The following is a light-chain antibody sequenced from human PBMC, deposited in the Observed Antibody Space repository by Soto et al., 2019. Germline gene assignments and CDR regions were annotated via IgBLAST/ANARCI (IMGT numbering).Light chain of an antibody. CDR2: GNS. J-gene: IGLJ1*01. CDR3: QPYDRSLSAYV. Sequence: QSVLTHPPSVSGAAGQRVTISCTGSSSNIGAGYDVHWYQQLPGTAPKLLIYGNSNRPSGVPDRFSGSKSGTSASLAITALQTEDEADYYCQPYDRSLSAYVFGTGTQLTV. V-gene: IGLV1-40*01. CDR1: SSNIGAGYD.